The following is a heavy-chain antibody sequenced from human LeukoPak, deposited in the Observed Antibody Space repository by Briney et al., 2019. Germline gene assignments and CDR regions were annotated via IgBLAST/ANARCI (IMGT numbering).Heavy chain of an antibody. CDR1: GYTFTSYA. J-gene: IGHJ5*02. D-gene: IGHD3-3*01. V-gene: IGHV1-3*01. Sequence: ASVKVSCKASGYTFTSYAMHWVRQAPGQRLEWMGWINAGNGNTKYSQKFQGRVTITRDTSASTAYMELSSLRSEDTAVYYCARGVKSPSFYDFWSGYETPYNWFDPWGQGTLVTVSS. CDR3: ARGVKSPSFYDFWSGYETPYNWFDP. CDR2: INAGNGNT.